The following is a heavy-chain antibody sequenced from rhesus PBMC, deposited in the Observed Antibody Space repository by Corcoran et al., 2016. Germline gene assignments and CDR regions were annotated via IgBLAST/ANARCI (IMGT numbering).Heavy chain of an antibody. D-gene: IGHD7-45*01. Sequence: QVQLQESGPGLVKPSETLSLTCGVSGGSISGDYDWSWIRPAPGKGLEWIGQIYGGRGTTTNNPSRQNRVTISKDTSRNQFSLKLTSVTAADTAIFYCASRRPNAPFDYWGQGVLVTVSS. J-gene: IGHJ4*01. CDR3: ASRRPNAPFDY. V-gene: IGHV4-76*01. CDR2: IYGGRGTT. CDR1: GGSISGDYD.